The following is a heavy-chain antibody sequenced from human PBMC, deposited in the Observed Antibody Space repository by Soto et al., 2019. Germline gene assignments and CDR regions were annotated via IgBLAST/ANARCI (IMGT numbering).Heavy chain of an antibody. J-gene: IGHJ5*02. CDR2: IYHSGST. CDR1: GGSISSGGYS. CDR3: ARVGYCISTSCQNNWFDP. Sequence: QLQLQESGSGLVKPSQTLSLTCAVSGGSISSGGYSWSWIRQPPGKGLEWIGYIYHSGSTYYNPSLQSRVTISVHRSKNQFSLKLSSVTAADTAVYYCARVGYCISTSCQNNWFDPWGQGTLVTVSS. V-gene: IGHV4-30-2*01. D-gene: IGHD2-2*01.